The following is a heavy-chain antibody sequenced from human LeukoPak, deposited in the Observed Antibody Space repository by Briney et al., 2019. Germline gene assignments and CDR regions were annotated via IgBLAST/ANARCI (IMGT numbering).Heavy chain of an antibody. J-gene: IGHJ4*02. D-gene: IGHD6-19*01. CDR3: ARVPRLGHSGGDVDY. CDR1: SGSISSSTYY. CDR2: IYYTGST. Sequence: SETLSLTCTVSSGSISSSTYYWGWVRQPPGKGLEWIGSIYYTGSTYYNPSLKSPITISLDKSKNQFSLRLRSVTAADTAVYYCARVPRLGHSGGDVDYWGLGTLVTVSS. V-gene: IGHV4-39*07.